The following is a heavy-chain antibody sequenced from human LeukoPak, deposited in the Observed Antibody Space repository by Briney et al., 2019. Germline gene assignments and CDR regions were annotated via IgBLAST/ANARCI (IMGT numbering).Heavy chain of an antibody. CDR3: ARDRDYYGSGHMGY. V-gene: IGHV1-18*04. J-gene: IGHJ4*02. D-gene: IGHD3-10*01. Sequence: ASVKVSCKASGYTFTGYYMHWVRQAPGQGLEWMGWISAYNGNTNYAQKLQGRVTMTTDTSTSTAYMELRSLRSDDTAVYYCARDRDYYGSGHMGYWGQGTLVTVSS. CDR2: ISAYNGNT. CDR1: GYTFTGYY.